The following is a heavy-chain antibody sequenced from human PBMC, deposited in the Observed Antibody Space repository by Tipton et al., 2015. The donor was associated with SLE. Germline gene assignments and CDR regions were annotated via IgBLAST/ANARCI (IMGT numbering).Heavy chain of an antibody. CDR3: ARDSVWVQGVNAAFDI. CDR2: IYYSGST. Sequence: TLSLTCTASGGSISSGGYYWSWVRQLPGKGLEWIGYIYYSGSTYYNPSLKGRLTISLDTSKNQFSLKLSSVTAADTAVYYCARDSVWVQGVNAAFDICCQGSLVAVPS. V-gene: IGHV4-31*03. D-gene: IGHD3-10*01. CDR1: GGSISSGGYY. J-gene: IGHJ3*02.